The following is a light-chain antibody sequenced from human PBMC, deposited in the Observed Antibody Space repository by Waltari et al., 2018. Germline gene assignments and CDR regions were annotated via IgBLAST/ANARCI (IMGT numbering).Light chain of an antibody. CDR3: MQGISLPLT. CDR2: DAS. V-gene: IGKV2-29*02. Sequence: DASSRFAGVPDRFSGSGSGTDFTLKISRVEAEDVGVYYCMQGISLPLTFGGGTTVEIK. J-gene: IGKJ4*01.